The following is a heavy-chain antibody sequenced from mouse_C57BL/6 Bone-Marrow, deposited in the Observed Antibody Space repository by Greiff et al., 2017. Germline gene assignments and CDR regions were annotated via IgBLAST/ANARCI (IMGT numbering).Heavy chain of an antibody. CDR1: GYTFTSYW. V-gene: IGHV1-72*01. J-gene: IGHJ2*01. CDR3: ARSRWLLPYYIDY. Sequence: QVQLQQPGAELVKPGASVKLSCKASGYTFTSYWMHWVKQRPGRGLEWIGRIDPGSGGTKYNEKFKSKATLTVDKPSSTAYMQLSSLTSEDSAVYYCARSRWLLPYYIDYWGQGTTLTVSS. D-gene: IGHD2-3*01. CDR2: IDPGSGGT.